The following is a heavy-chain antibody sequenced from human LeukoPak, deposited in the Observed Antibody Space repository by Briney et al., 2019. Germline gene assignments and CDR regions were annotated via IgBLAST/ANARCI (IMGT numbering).Heavy chain of an antibody. CDR2: LSGSGGST. J-gene: IGHJ4*02. CDR3: AKRAFGENFFDF. V-gene: IGHV3-23*01. D-gene: IGHD3-10*01. CDR1: GFTFSSYA. Sequence: GGSLRLSCAASGFTFSSYAMTWVRQAPGKGLQWVSTLSGSGGSTYYTDSVKGRFTISRDNSKNTLYLQMNSLRAEDTAIYYCAKRAFGENFFDFWGQGTLVTVST.